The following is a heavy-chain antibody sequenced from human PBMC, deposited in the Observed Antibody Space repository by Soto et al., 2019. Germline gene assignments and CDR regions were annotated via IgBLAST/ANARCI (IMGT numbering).Heavy chain of an antibody. Sequence: EVQLLESGGGLVQPGGSLRLSCAASGFRFVSYTMSWVRQAPGKGLEWVSGISGSGASTYYADSVKGRFTISRDKSRNTLYLQMNSLRAEDTAVYYCAKAHQFIVVASLDYWGQGTLVTVSS. CDR2: ISGSGAST. V-gene: IGHV3-23*01. D-gene: IGHD3-22*01. J-gene: IGHJ4*02. CDR1: GFRFVSYT. CDR3: AKAHQFIVVASLDY.